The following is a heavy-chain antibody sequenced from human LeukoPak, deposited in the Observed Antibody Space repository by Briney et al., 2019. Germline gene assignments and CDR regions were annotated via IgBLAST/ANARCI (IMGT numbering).Heavy chain of an antibody. CDR1: GYTLTELS. D-gene: IGHD3-22*01. Sequence: ASVKVSCKVSGYTLTELSMRWVRQAPGKGLEWMGGFDPEDGETIYAQKFQGRVTMTEDTSTDTAYMELSSLRSEDTAVYYCATGRYYDSSGYYYFDYWGQGTLVTVSS. CDR2: FDPEDGET. V-gene: IGHV1-24*01. CDR3: ATGRYYDSSGYYYFDY. J-gene: IGHJ4*02.